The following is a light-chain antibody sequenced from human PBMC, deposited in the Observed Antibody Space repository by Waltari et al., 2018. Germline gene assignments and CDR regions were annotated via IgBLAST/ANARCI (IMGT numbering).Light chain of an antibody. CDR2: RNN. Sequence: QSVLTQPPSASGTPGQRVTISCSGSSSNIGSNSVYWYQQLPGTAPKLLIYRNNQRPSGVPYRFSGSKSDTSASLANSGLRSEDEADYYCAAWDDSLKVFGGGTKLTVL. CDR1: SSNIGSNS. V-gene: IGLV1-47*01. J-gene: IGLJ3*02. CDR3: AAWDDSLKV.